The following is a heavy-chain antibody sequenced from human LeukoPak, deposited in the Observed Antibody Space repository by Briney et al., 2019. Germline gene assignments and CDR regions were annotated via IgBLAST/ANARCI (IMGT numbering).Heavy chain of an antibody. CDR2: GST. D-gene: IGHD5-18*01. J-gene: IGHJ3*02. Sequence: SETLSLTCTVSGGSISSSSYYWGWIRQPPGKGLEWIGYGSTNYNHSLKSRVTISVDTSKNQFSVKLSSVTAADTAVYYCARAEYSYGLGRDAFDIWGQGTMVTVSS. CDR1: GGSISSSSYY. CDR3: ARAEYSYGLGRDAFDI. V-gene: IGHV4-61*05.